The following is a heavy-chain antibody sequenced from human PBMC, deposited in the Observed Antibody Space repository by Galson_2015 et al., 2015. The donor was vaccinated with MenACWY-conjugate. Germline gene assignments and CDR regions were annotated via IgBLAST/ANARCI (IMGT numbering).Heavy chain of an antibody. V-gene: IGHV3-7*03. J-gene: IGHJ4*02. CDR2: IKQDGSDK. CDR3: ARWAYCSGGSCHRYDH. CDR1: GFTLSSHW. Sequence: SLRLSCAASGFTLSSHWMSWVRQAPGKGLEWVANIKQDGSDKYYVDSVKGRFTISRDNAKNSLYLQMNRLRAEDTAIYYCARWAYCSGGSCHRYDHWGQGTLVTVSS. D-gene: IGHD2-15*01.